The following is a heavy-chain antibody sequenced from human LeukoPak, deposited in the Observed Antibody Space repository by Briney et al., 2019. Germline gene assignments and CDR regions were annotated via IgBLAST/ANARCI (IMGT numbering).Heavy chain of an antibody. CDR1: GGSINSAGFS. D-gene: IGHD4-17*01. CDR3: GRGSPRYGVTY. J-gene: IGHJ4*02. V-gene: IGHV4-30-2*01. Sequence: SETLSLTCTVSGGSINSAGFSWTWIRQPPGKGLEWIGYIFHSGNTYYSPFLKSRVTVSMDRSKNQFSLKLTSVTAADTAVYFCGRGSPRYGVTYWGQGTLVTVSS. CDR2: IFHSGNT.